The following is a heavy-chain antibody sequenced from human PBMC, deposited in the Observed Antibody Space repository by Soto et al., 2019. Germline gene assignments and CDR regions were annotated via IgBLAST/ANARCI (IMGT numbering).Heavy chain of an antibody. V-gene: IGHV4-31*03. J-gene: IGHJ6*02. CDR3: ARDADYGGSRGGMDV. Sequence: QVRLEESGPGLVKPSETLSLICSVSGGSVNNADYFWSWIRHHPENGLEWIGYIYYSGSTRYNPSFKTRATLSIYTSKNQFSLRLNSVTVADTAVYFCARDADYGGSRGGMDVWGRGTTVNVSS. CDR1: GGSVNNADYF. D-gene: IGHD4-17*01. CDR2: IYYSGST.